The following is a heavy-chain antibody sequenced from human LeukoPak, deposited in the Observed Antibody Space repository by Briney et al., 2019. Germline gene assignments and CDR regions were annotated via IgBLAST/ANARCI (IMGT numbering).Heavy chain of an antibody. CDR1: GFNVRRNY. CDR2: IYSGGTT. J-gene: IGHJ3*02. D-gene: IGHD3-16*01. Sequence: GGSLRLSCAASGFNVRRNYMSLVRQAPGKGLEWVSVIYSGGTTYYADSVTGRFTISRDNSKNTVFLQMNSLRVEDTALYYCARERFSYAPHDAFDIWGQGTMVTVSS. V-gene: IGHV3-66*01. CDR3: ARERFSYAPHDAFDI.